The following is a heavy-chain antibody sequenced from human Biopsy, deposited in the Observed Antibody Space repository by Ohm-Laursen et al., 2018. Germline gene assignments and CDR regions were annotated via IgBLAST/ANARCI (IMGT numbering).Heavy chain of an antibody. J-gene: IGHJ5*02. Sequence: TLSLTCTVSGGSISNNNYYWGWIRQPPGKGLEWIGSIFYRGSTHYKPSLKSRINISVDTSKNRFSLKLHSVTAADTTVYYCARDYDTSGYYYVSWGQGTLVTVSS. CDR3: ARDYDTSGYYYVS. V-gene: IGHV4-39*01. CDR1: GGSISNNNYY. D-gene: IGHD3-22*01. CDR2: IFYRGST.